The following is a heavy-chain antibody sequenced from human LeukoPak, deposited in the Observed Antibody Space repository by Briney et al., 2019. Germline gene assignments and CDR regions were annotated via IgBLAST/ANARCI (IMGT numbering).Heavy chain of an antibody. CDR2: IYASGNT. Sequence: PSETLSLTCTVSGGSVSSASYYWTWIRQPPGKGLEWIGYIYASGNTNYNPSLRSRVTISVDTSKNQFSLKLSSVTAADTAVYYCARGFTIFGVASFGYWGQGTLVTVSS. J-gene: IGHJ4*02. CDR1: GGSVSSASYY. D-gene: IGHD3-3*01. CDR3: ARGFTIFGVASFGY. V-gene: IGHV4-61*01.